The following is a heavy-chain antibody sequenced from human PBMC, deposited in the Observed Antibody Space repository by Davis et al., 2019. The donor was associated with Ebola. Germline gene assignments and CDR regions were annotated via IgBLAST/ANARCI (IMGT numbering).Heavy chain of an antibody. Sequence: ASVKVSCKASGYTFAAYYMHWVRQAPGQGLEWMGCINPNRGGTHYAQKFQGRVTLTRDTSINTAYMELSRLRSDDTAVYYCAKVWAMVISADGLDIWGQGTMVTVSS. D-gene: IGHD5-18*01. CDR2: INPNRGGT. J-gene: IGHJ3*02. CDR3: AKVWAMVISADGLDI. CDR1: GYTFAAYY. V-gene: IGHV1-2*02.